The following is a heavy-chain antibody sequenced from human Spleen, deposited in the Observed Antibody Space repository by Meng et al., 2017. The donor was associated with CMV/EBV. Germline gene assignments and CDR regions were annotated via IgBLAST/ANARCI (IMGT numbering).Heavy chain of an antibody. CDR1: GESFSGYY. CDR3: AREDCSGGSCSYFDY. D-gene: IGHD2-15*01. Sequence: QLQQWGAGLLKPSETLSLTCAVYGESFSGYYWSWIRQPPGKGLQWIGEINHSGSTNYNPSLKSRVTISVDTSKNQFSLKLSSVTAADTAVYYCAREDCSGGSCSYFDYWGRGTLVTVSS. CDR2: INHSGST. J-gene: IGHJ4*02. V-gene: IGHV4-34*01.